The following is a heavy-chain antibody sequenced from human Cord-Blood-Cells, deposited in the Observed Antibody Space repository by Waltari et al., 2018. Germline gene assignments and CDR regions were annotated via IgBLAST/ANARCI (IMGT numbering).Heavy chain of an antibody. CDR3: ARHGLGVYWYFDL. CDR1: GSSFTSYW. CDR2: IYPGDSDT. Sequence: EVQLVQSGAEVKKPGESLKISCQGSGSSFTSYWTGWVRLMPGKGLEWMGIIYPGDSDTRYSPSFQGQVTISADKSISTAYLQWSSLKASDTAMYYCARHGLGVYWYFDLWGRGTLVTVSS. J-gene: IGHJ2*01. D-gene: IGHD3-16*01. V-gene: IGHV5-51*01.